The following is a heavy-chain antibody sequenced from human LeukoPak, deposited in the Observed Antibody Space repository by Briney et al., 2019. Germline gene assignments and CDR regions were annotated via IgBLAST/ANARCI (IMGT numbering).Heavy chain of an antibody. J-gene: IGHJ4*02. V-gene: IGHV4-59*01. CDR1: GGSISSYY. CDR2: IYYSGST. Sequence: PSETLSLTCTVSGGSISSYYWSWIRQPPGKGLKGIGYIYYSGSTNHNPSLKSRVTISVDTSKNQFSLKLSSVTAADTAVYYCARLGDYGNPFFDSWGPGTLVTVYS. D-gene: IGHD4-17*01. CDR3: ARLGDYGNPFFDS.